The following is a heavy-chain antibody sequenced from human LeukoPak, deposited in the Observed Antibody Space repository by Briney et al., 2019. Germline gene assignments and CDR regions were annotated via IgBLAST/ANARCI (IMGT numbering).Heavy chain of an antibody. CDR3: ARLEETAIITVPLDY. J-gene: IGHJ4*02. V-gene: IGHV3-30*02. CDR2: IRYDGSNK. CDR1: GFTFSSYG. Sequence: GGSLRLSCAASGFTFSSYGMHWVRQAPGKGREWVAFIRYDGSNKYYADSVKGRFTISRDNSKNTLYLQMSSLKTEDTAVYYCARLEETAIITVPLDYWGQGTLVTVSS. D-gene: IGHD5-24*01.